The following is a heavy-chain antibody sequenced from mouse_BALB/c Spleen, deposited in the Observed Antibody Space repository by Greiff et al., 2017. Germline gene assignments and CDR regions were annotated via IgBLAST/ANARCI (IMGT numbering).Heavy chain of an antibody. Sequence: VQLKESGGGLVKPGGSLKLSCAASGFTFSSYAMSWVRQSPEKRLEWVAEISSGGSYTYYPDTVTGRFTISRDNAKNTLYLEMSSLRSEDTAMYYCARDRVGFDYWGQGTTLTVSS. CDR1: GFTFSSYA. CDR3: ARDRVGFDY. V-gene: IGHV5-9-4*01. D-gene: IGHD1-1*02. J-gene: IGHJ2*01. CDR2: ISSGGSYT.